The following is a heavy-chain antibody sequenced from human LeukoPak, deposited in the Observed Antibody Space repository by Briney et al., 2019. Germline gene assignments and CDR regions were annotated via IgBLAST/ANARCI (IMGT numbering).Heavy chain of an antibody. Sequence: PGGSLRLSCAASGFTFSSYSMNWVRQAPGKGLEWVSSISSSSSYIYYADSVKGRFTISRDNAKNSLYLQMNSLRAEDTAVYYCASALDDYYDFWSGYYTSPSFDYWGQGTLVTVSS. V-gene: IGHV3-21*01. D-gene: IGHD3-3*01. CDR1: GFTFSSYS. CDR2: ISSSSSYI. J-gene: IGHJ4*02. CDR3: ASALDDYYDFWSGYYTSPSFDY.